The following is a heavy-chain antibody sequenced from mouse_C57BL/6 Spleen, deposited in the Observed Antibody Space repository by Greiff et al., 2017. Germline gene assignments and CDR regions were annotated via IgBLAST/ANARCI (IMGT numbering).Heavy chain of an antibody. D-gene: IGHD1-1*01. CDR1: GYTFTSYW. CDR3: TRRGDGSSYGNYYAMDY. J-gene: IGHJ4*01. Sequence: EVQLQQSGTVLARPGASVKMSCKTSGYTFTSYWMHWVKQRPGPGLEWIGAIYPGNSDTSYNQKFKGKAKLTAVTSASTAYMGLSSLTNEDSAVYYCTRRGDGSSYGNYYAMDYWGQGTSVTVSS. V-gene: IGHV1-5*01. CDR2: IYPGNSDT.